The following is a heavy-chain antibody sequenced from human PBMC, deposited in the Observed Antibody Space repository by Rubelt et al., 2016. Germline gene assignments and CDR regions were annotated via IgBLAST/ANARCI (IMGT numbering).Heavy chain of an antibody. Sequence: GGGVVQPGRSLRLSCAASGFTFSNYGMHWVRQAPGKGLEWVTLIWYDGSKKAYADSVKGRFTISRDNAKNSLYLHMNSLRAEDTAVYYCARMMSMTTVTTSYSYGMDVWGQVTTVTVSS. CDR3: ARMMSMTTVTTSYSYGMDV. V-gene: IGHV3-33*01. CDR1: GFTFSNYG. CDR2: IWYDGSKK. D-gene: IGHD4-17*01. J-gene: IGHJ6*02.